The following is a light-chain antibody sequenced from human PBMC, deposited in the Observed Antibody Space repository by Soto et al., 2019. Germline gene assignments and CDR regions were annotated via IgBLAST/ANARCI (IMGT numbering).Light chain of an antibody. V-gene: IGLV2-14*01. CDR3: SSYTSSSTLVI. Sequence: QSALTQPASVSGSPGQSITISCTGTSSDVGGFNYVSWYQQYPGKAPKLLIYDVTTRPSGVSNRFSGSKSGNTASLTISGLQAEDEAGYYCSSYTSSSTLVIFGGGTKLTVL. CDR1: SSDVGGFNY. CDR2: DVT. J-gene: IGLJ2*01.